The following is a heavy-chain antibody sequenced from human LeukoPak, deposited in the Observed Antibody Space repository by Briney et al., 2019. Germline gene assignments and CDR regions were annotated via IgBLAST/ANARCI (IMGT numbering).Heavy chain of an antibody. D-gene: IGHD2-15*01. CDR3: ARDLGYCSGGSCTEFIY. V-gene: IGHV1-3*01. J-gene: IGHJ4*02. CDR1: GYTFTNYA. Sequence: ASVKVSCKASGYTFTNYAMHWVRQAPGQRFEWEGWINAANGNTKYSEKFQGRVTITRDTSASTAYMELSSLRSEDTAVYYCARDLGYCSGGSCTEFIYWGQGTLVTVSS. CDR2: INAANGNT.